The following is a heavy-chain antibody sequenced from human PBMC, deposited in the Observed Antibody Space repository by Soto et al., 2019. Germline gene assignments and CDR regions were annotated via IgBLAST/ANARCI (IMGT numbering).Heavy chain of an antibody. CDR2: INPSGGST. J-gene: IGHJ4*02. V-gene: IGHV1-46*01. Sequence: GASVKVSCKASGYTFTGYYMHWVRQAPGQGLEWMGWINPSGGSTKYAQKFLDRVTMTRDTSTSTVYMDLSSLKSEDTAVYYCARSHDSSGYSFFDYWGQGTLVTVSS. D-gene: IGHD3-22*01. CDR3: ARSHDSSGYSFFDY. CDR1: GYTFTGYY.